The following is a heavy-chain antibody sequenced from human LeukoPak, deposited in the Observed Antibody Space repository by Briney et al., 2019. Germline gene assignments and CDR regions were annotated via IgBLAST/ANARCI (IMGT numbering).Heavy chain of an antibody. CDR2: IYYSGST. CDR1: GGSISTSNYY. V-gene: IGHV4-39*07. CDR3: ARVDCSSTSCYYYYGMDV. Sequence: SETLSLTCTVSGGSISTSNYYWGWIRQPPGKGLEWIGSIYYSGSTYYNPSLKSRVTISVDTSKNQFSLKLSSVTAADTAVYYCARVDCSSTSCYYYYGMDVWGQGTTVTVSS. J-gene: IGHJ6*02. D-gene: IGHD2-2*01.